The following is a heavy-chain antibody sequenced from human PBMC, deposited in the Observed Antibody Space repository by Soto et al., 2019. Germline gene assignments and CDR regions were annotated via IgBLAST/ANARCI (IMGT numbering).Heavy chain of an antibody. CDR1: GFTFSNYI. V-gene: IGHV3-30-3*01. D-gene: IGHD3-10*01. J-gene: IGHJ4*02. Sequence: GGSLRLSCAASGFTFSNYIMHWVRQAPGKGLEWVADILHDGNNKYYADSVKGRFTISRDNSKNTLYLQMNSLRAEDTAVYYCARDDEDGSYCDLGYWGQGTLVPSPQ. CDR3: ARDDEDGSYCDLGY. CDR2: ILHDGNNK.